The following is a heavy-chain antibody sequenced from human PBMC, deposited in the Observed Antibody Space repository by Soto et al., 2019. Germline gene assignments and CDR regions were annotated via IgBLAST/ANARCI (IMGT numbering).Heavy chain of an antibody. V-gene: IGHV4-59*12. D-gene: IGHD2-2*01. CDR2: MYHSGST. CDR1: GASISTYY. J-gene: IGHJ4*02. Sequence: SETLSLTCTVSGASISTYYWSWVRQPPGKGLEWIGYMYHSGSTYYNPSLKSRVTISIDRSKNQFSLKLSSVTAADTAVYYCARVPDYWGQGILVTVSS. CDR3: ARVPDY.